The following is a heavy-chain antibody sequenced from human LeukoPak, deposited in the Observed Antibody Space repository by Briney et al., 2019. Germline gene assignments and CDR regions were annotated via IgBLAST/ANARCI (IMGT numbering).Heavy chain of an antibody. D-gene: IGHD6-6*01. CDR3: ARVVGYSSSSGKAPPSGTKAPAVRWFDP. J-gene: IGHJ5*02. CDR1: GGSISSSSYY. CDR2: IYYSGST. V-gene: IGHV4-39*07. Sequence: SETLSLTCTVSGGSISSSSYYWGWIRQPPGKGLEWIGSIYYSGSTYYNPSLKSRVTISVDTSKNQFSLKLSSVTAADTAVYYCARVVGYSSSSGKAPPSGTKAPAVRWFDPWGQGTLVTVSS.